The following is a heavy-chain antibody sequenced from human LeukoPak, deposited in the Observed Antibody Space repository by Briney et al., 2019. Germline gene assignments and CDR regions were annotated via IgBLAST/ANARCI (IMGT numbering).Heavy chain of an antibody. D-gene: IGHD6-19*01. Sequence: SETLSLTCTVSGGSISSYYWSWIRQPPGKGLEWIGYIYYSGSTNYNPSLKSRVTISVDASKNQFSLKLSSVTAADTAVYYCARNGGSGWSWGQGTLVTVSS. J-gene: IGHJ4*02. CDR1: GGSISSYY. CDR3: ARNGGSGWS. V-gene: IGHV4-59*01. CDR2: IYYSGST.